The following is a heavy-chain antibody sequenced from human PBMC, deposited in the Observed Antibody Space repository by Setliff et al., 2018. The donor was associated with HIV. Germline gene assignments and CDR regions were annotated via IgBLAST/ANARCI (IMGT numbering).Heavy chain of an antibody. Sequence: GASVKVSCKASGDTITNYGLSWVRQTPGQGLEWMGWISPHSGNSDCAEKFQDRVTMTVDTATNTAYMEMKSLRSDDTAVYYCATDAYHDFLTGPTPGAFDIWGQGTVVTVSS. D-gene: IGHD3-9*01. J-gene: IGHJ3*02. CDR2: ISPHSGNS. V-gene: IGHV1-18*01. CDR3: ATDAYHDFLTGPTPGAFDI. CDR1: GDTITNYG.